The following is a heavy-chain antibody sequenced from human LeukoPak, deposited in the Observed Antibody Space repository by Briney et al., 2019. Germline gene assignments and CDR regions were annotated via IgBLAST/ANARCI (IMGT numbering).Heavy chain of an antibody. CDR1: GFTFSSYA. J-gene: IGHJ4*02. Sequence: GGSLRLSCAASGFTFSSYAMTWVRQAPVKGLEWLSVVTDTGGNTYHADSAKGRFTISRDNSKNAVYLEMNSLRVEDTAVYYCAKGTVRSCSGPSCYPLDSWGQGTLVTVSS. CDR3: AKGTVRSCSGPSCYPLDS. D-gene: IGHD2-15*01. V-gene: IGHV3-23*01. CDR2: VTDTGGNT.